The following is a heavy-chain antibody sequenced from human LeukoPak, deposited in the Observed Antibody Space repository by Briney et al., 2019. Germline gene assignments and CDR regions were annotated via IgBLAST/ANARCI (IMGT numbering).Heavy chain of an antibody. V-gene: IGHV1-18*01. Sequence: SVKVSRRASGYTFTSYGISWVRQAPGQGLEWMGWISAYNGNTNYAQRLQGRVTMTTDTSTSTAYMELRSLRSDDTAVYYCARDHSSSWYKAGPRYYYYYMDVWGKGTTVTVSS. CDR3: ARDHSSSWYKAGPRYYYYYMDV. CDR1: GYTFTSYG. D-gene: IGHD6-13*01. J-gene: IGHJ6*03. CDR2: ISAYNGNT.